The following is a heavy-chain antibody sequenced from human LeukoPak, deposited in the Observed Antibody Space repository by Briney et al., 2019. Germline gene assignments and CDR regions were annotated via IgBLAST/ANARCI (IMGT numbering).Heavy chain of an antibody. J-gene: IGHJ4*02. CDR3: ARGFRAGYYDSSGYYD. Sequence: PGGSLRLSCAASVFTFISYSMNWVRHAPWKGLEWLSCISSSSSYIYYADSVKGRFTISRDNAKNSLYLQMNSLRAEDTAVYYCARGFRAGYYDSSGYYDWGQGTLVTVSS. D-gene: IGHD3-22*01. CDR1: VFTFISYS. CDR2: ISSSSSYI. V-gene: IGHV3-21*01.